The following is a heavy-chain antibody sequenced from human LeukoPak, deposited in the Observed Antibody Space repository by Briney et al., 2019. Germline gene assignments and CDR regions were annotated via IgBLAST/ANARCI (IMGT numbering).Heavy chain of an antibody. CDR2: IKQDGSEK. Sequence: GGSLRLSCAASGFTFSSYWMSWVRQAPGKGREWVANIKQDGSEKYYVDSVKGRFTISRDNARNSLYLQMNSLRAEDTAVYYCARAAGYSSGWYSTDYYYYYYMDVWGKGTTVTVSS. J-gene: IGHJ6*03. CDR3: ARAAGYSSGWYSTDYYYYYYMDV. CDR1: GFTFSSYW. V-gene: IGHV3-7*01. D-gene: IGHD6-19*01.